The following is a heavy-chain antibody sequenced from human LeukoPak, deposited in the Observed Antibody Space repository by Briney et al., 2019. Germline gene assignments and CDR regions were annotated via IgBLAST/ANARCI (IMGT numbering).Heavy chain of an antibody. Sequence: GGSLRLSCAASGFTFSSYGMHWVRQAPGKGLEWVSAISGSGGSTYYADSVKGRFTISRDNSKNTLYLQMNSLRAEDTAVYYCARDRVVAAAAHFDYWGQGTLVTVSS. CDR1: GFTFSSYG. J-gene: IGHJ4*02. CDR3: ARDRVVAAAAHFDY. CDR2: ISGSGGST. V-gene: IGHV3-23*01. D-gene: IGHD6-13*01.